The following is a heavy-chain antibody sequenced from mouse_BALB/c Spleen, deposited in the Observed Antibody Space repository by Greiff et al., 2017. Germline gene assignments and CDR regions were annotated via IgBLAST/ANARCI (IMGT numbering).Heavy chain of an antibody. J-gene: IGHJ4*01. CDR3: ARLGYGNYYAMDY. Sequence: VQLQQSGAELMKPGASVKISCKATGYTFSSYWIEWVKQRPGHGLEWIGEILPGSGSTNYNEKFKGKATFTADTSSNTAYMQLSSLTSEDSAVYYCARLGYGNYYAMDYWGQGTSVTVSS. D-gene: IGHD2-1*01. V-gene: IGHV1-9*01. CDR1: GYTFSSYW. CDR2: ILPGSGST.